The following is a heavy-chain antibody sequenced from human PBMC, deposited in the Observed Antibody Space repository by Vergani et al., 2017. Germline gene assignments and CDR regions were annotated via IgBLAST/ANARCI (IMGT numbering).Heavy chain of an antibody. J-gene: IGHJ6*02. Sequence: QVQLVQSGAEVKKPGASVKVSCKASGYTFTGYYMHWVRQAPGQGLEWMGWINPNSGGTNYAQKFQGWVTMTRDTSISTAYMELSRLRSDATAVYYCARGLIAAAGNDYYYYGMDVWGQGTTVTVSS. CDR2: INPNSGGT. D-gene: IGHD6-13*01. CDR1: GYTFTGYY. CDR3: ARGLIAAAGNDYYYYGMDV. V-gene: IGHV1-2*04.